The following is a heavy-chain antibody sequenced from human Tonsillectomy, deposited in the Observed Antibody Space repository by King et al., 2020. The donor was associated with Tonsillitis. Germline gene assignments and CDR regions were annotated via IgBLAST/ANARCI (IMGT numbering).Heavy chain of an antibody. Sequence: QLVQSGGGLVQPGGSLRLSCAVSGFTFSSYWMSWVRQAPGKGLEWVANIKQDGSEKYYGDSVKGRFTISRDNAKSSLFLQINSLRAEDTAVYYCARGSRPDTALGVAFDIWGQGTMVTVSS. CDR2: IKQDGSEK. CDR1: GFTFSSYW. J-gene: IGHJ3*02. CDR3: ARGSRPDTALGVAFDI. D-gene: IGHD5-18*01. V-gene: IGHV3-7*03.